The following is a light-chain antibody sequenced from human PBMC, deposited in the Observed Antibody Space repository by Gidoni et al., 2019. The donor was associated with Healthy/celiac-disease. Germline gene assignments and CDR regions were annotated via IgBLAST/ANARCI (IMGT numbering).Light chain of an antibody. J-gene: IGKJ5*01. V-gene: IGKV2-28*01. Sequence: DIVMPQSPLSLPVTPGEPASIPCRSSQSLLHSNAYNYLDWYLQKPGQSPQLLIYLGSNRASGVPDRFSGSGSGTDFTLKISRVEAEDVGVYYCMQALQTPITFGQXTRLEIK. CDR2: LGS. CDR3: MQALQTPIT. CDR1: QSLLHSNAYNY.